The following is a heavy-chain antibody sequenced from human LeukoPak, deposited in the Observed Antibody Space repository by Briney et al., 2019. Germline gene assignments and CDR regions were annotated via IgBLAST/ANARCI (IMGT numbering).Heavy chain of an antibody. CDR2: IYYSGST. CDR1: GGSISSYY. CDR3: AREERDYGSGSYLGFDY. Sequence: SETLSLTCTVSGGSISSYYWSWIRQPPGKGLEWIGYIYYSGSTNYNPSLKSRVTISVDTSKNQFSLKLSSVTAADTAVYYCAREERDYGSGSYLGFDYWGQGTLVTVPS. D-gene: IGHD3-10*01. V-gene: IGHV4-59*01. J-gene: IGHJ4*02.